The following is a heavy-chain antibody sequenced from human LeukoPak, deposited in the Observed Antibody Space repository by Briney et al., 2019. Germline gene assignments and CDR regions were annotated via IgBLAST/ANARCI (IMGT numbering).Heavy chain of an antibody. V-gene: IGHV3-23*01. CDR3: AKPISGGLAVTADWFHP. Sequence: GGSLRLSCTASGFAFSVYAMSWLRQPPGKGLEWVSTINANSGTTSYAASVRGRFTISRDNSKNTLYLQLNTLRADDTATYYCAKPISGGLAVTADWFHPWGQGALVVVSS. CDR2: INANSGTT. J-gene: IGHJ5*01. CDR1: GFAFSVYA. D-gene: IGHD6-19*01.